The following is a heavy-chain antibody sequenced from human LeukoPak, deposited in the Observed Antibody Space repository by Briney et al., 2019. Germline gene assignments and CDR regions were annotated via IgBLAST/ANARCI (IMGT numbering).Heavy chain of an antibody. V-gene: IGHV3-53*01. CDR3: ARIFSSYADY. J-gene: IGHJ4*02. D-gene: IGHD6-6*01. CDR2: IYSGGST. CDR1: GFTVSSNY. Sequence: AGGSLRLSCAASGFTVSSNYMSWVRQAPGKGLEWVSVIYSGGSTYYADSVKGRFTISRDNSKNTLYLQVNSLRAEDTAVYYCARIFSSYADYWGQGTLVTVSS.